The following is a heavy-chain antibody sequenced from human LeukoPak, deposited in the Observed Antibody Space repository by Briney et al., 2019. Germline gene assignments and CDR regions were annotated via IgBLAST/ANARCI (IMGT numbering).Heavy chain of an antibody. D-gene: IGHD4-23*01. J-gene: IGHJ5*02. CDR1: GFTFSNYL. Sequence: GGALRLSCAASGFTFSNYLMHWVGQAAWKGLVGVSRSNSDGSSTSYAASVKGRFTISRDNAKHTLYLKMNSLRAEDTAVYYCASGGEARTNWFDPWGQGTLVTVSS. V-gene: IGHV3-74*01. CDR3: ASGGEARTNWFDP. CDR2: SNSDGSST.